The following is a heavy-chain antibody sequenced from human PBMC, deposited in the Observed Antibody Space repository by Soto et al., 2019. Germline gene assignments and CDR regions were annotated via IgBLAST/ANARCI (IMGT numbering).Heavy chain of an antibody. J-gene: IGHJ4*02. V-gene: IGHV4-31*03. D-gene: IGHD6-6*01. CDR3: ARLDNDSSSSYFFDY. CDR1: GGSISRSGYY. Sequence: QVQLQESGPGLVKPSQTLSLTCTVSGGSISRSGYYWTWIRQLPGKGLERMGFIYYNGDTRYNPSLESRISISVDTSQNQFSLKLNSVTAADTAVYFCARLDNDSSSSYFFDYWGRGTLVTVSS. CDR2: IYYNGDT.